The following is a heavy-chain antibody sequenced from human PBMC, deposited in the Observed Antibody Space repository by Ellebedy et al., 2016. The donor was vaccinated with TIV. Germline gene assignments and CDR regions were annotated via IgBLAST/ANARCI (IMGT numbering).Heavy chain of an antibody. CDR2: IWYDGSNK. D-gene: IGHD6-19*01. Sequence: GGSLRLXCAASGFTFSSYGMHWVRQAPGKGLEWVAVIWYDGSNKYYADSVKGRFTISRDNSKNTLYLQMNSLRAEDTAVYYCVRVGGRYPRGNYFDYWGQGTLVTVSS. CDR1: GFTFSSYG. J-gene: IGHJ4*02. CDR3: VRVGGRYPRGNYFDY. V-gene: IGHV3-30*02.